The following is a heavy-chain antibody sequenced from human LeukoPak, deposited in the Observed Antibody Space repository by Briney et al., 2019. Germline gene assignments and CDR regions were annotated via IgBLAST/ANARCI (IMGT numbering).Heavy chain of an antibody. V-gene: IGHV4-38-2*02. D-gene: IGHD2-15*01. J-gene: IGHJ4*02. CDR2: IYHSGST. Sequence: SSETLSLTCTVSGYSISSGYYWGWIRQPPGKGREWIGSIYHSGSTYYNPSLKSRVTISVDTSKNQFSLKLSSVTAADTAVYYCASSGGYYAVGYWGQGTLVTVSS. CDR1: GYSISSGYY. CDR3: ASSGGYYAVGY.